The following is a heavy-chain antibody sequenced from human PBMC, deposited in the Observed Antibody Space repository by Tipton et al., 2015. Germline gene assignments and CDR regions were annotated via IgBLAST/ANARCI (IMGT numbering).Heavy chain of an antibody. CDR2: IYSGGST. CDR1: EFISSSNY. CDR3: ARGPDGGAFDI. D-gene: IGHD3-10*01. Sequence: SLRLSCAASEFISSSNYMSWVRQAPGKGLEWVSVIYSGGSTYYADSVKGRFTISRDNSKNTLYLQMNSLRAEDTATYYCARGPDGGAFDIWGQGTMVTVSS. V-gene: IGHV3-66*01. J-gene: IGHJ3*02.